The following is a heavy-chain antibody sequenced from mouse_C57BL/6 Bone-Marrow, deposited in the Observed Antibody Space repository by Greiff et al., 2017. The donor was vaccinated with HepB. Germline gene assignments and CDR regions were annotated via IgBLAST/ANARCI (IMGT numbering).Heavy chain of an antibody. CDR1: GYTFTDYE. J-gene: IGHJ4*01. V-gene: IGHV1-15*01. CDR2: IDPETGGT. CDR3: TREGIYYYGSSYVEDAMDY. Sequence: QVHVKQSGAELVRPGASVTLSCKASGYTFTDYEMHWVKQTPVHGLEWIGAIDPETGGTAYNQKFKGKAILTADKSSSTAYMELRSLTSEDSAVYYCTREGIYYYGSSYVEDAMDYWGQGTSVTVSS. D-gene: IGHD1-1*01.